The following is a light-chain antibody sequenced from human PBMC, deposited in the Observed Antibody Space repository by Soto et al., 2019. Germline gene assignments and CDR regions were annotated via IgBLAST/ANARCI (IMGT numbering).Light chain of an antibody. V-gene: IGKV1-9*01. CDR3: QQVDSYPRT. CDR2: ASS. CDR1: QGIGTY. Sequence: IQLTHSPSSLSASLVDRVAVTCRASQGIGTYLVWYQQKSGKAPTVLIYASSTLQTGVPSRFSGSGSGTDFSLTISSLHPEDVATYYCQQVDSYPRTFGQGTKVDNK. J-gene: IGKJ1*01.